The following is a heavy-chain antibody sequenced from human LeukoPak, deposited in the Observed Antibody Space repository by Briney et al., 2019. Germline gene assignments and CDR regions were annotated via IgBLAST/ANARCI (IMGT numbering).Heavy chain of an antibody. CDR2: IKQDGSEK. D-gene: IGHD3-10*01. CDR1: GFTFSSYW. Sequence: GGSLRLSCAASGFTFSSYWMSWVRRAPGKGLEWVANIKQDGSEKYYVDSVKGRFTISRDNAKNSLYLQMNSLRAEDTAVYYCARDPDSGQLDYWGQGTLVTVSS. CDR3: ARDPDSGQLDY. J-gene: IGHJ4*02. V-gene: IGHV3-7*03.